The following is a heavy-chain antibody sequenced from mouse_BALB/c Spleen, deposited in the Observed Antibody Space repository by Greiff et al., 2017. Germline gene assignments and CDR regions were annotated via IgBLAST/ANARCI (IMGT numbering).Heavy chain of an antibody. Sequence: EVKLMESGGGLVQPGGSLKLSCAASGFTFSSYTMSWVRQTPEKRLEWVAYISNGGGSTYYPDTVKGRFTISRDNAKNTLYLQMSSLKSEDTAMYYCARQVNWDPFAYWGQGTLVTVSA. CDR2: ISNGGGST. V-gene: IGHV5-12-2*01. J-gene: IGHJ3*01. CDR1: GFTFSSYT. D-gene: IGHD4-1*02. CDR3: ARQVNWDPFAY.